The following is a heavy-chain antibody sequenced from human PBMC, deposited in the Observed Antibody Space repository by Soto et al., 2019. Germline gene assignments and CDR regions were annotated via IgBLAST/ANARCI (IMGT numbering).Heavy chain of an antibody. V-gene: IGHV3-33*01. D-gene: IGHD6-13*01. CDR1: GFTFSSYG. Sequence: QVQLVESGGGVVQPGRSPRLSCAASGFTFSSYGMHWVRQAPGKGLEWVAVIWYDGSNKYYADSVKGRFTISRDNSKNTLYLQMNSLRAEDTAVYYCARDAAGCFDYWGQGTLVTVSS. J-gene: IGHJ4*02. CDR2: IWYDGSNK. CDR3: ARDAAGCFDY.